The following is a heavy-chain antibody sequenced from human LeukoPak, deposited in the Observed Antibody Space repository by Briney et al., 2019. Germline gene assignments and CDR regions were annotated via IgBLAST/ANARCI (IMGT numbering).Heavy chain of an antibody. D-gene: IGHD6-19*01. J-gene: IGHJ4*02. CDR2: INHSGST. Sequence: SETLSLTCAVYGGSFSGYYWSLIRQPPWKGLEWIGEINHSGSTNYNPSLKSRVTISVDTSKNQFSLKLRSVTAADTAVYYCARGRVGWDLDYWGQGTLVTVSS. CDR3: ARGRVGWDLDY. V-gene: IGHV4-34*01. CDR1: GGSFSGYY.